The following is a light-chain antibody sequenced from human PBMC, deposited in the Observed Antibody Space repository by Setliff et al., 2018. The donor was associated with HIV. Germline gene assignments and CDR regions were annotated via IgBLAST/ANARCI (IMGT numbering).Light chain of an antibody. Sequence: SYELTQSPSVSVAPGKTARITCGGNNIGDKSVFWYQQKPGLAPVLVIYYDTDRPSGIPERFSGSNSGNTATLTISRVEAGDEADYSCQVWDSSSDAWVLGGGTKVTVL. J-gene: IGLJ3*02. CDR2: YDT. V-gene: IGLV3-21*04. CDR3: QVWDSSSDAWV. CDR1: NIGDKS.